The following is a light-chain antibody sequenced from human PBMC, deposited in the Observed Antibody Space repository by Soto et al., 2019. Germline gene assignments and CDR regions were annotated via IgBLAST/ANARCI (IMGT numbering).Light chain of an antibody. CDR3: QVWDSGSAHVV. CDR2: SDT. CDR1: NIGSKG. Sequence: SYELTQPPSVSVAPGKTASISCGGNNIGSKGVHWYQQTPVQAPVLVIYSDTDLPPVIHERFSGSNSANLATLTISRVEAGDEADYYCQVWDSGSAHVVFGGGTKLSVL. J-gene: IGLJ2*01. V-gene: IGLV3-21*04.